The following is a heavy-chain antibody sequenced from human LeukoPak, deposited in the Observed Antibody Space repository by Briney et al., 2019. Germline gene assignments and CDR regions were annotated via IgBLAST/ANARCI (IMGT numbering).Heavy chain of an antibody. CDR3: ARDHHGTGRYFEY. CDR2: IRHDGSNK. Sequence: PGGSLRLSCAASGFIFSSYGIHWVRQAPGKGLEWVAFIRHDGSNKYFVDSVKGRFTISRDNSKNTLYLQMNSLRIDDTAVYYCARDHHGTGRYFEYSGHGILVTVSS. CDR1: GFIFSSYG. D-gene: IGHD3-10*01. V-gene: IGHV3-30*02. J-gene: IGHJ4*01.